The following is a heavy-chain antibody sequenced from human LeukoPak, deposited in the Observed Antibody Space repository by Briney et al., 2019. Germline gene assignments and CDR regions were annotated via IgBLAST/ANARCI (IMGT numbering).Heavy chain of an antibody. CDR2: IYHSGST. V-gene: IGHV4-38-2*02. D-gene: IGHD2-15*01. Sequence: SETLSLTCTVSGYSISSGYYWGWIRQPPGKGLEWIGSIYHSGSTYYNPSLKSRVTISVDTSKNQFSLKLSSVTAADTAVYYCARTPIQDSGNFDYWGQGTLVTVSS. CDR3: ARTPIQDSGNFDY. J-gene: IGHJ4*02. CDR1: GYSISSGYY.